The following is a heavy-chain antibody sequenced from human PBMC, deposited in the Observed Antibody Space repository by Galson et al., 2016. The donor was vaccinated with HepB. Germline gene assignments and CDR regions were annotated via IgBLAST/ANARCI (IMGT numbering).Heavy chain of an antibody. CDR3: ARDPSASDYFLGWFDP. V-gene: IGHV3-21*01. Sequence: SLRLSCAASGFTFSRFGMNWVRQSPGKGLEWVSSPGHSGGSIYYADSVKGRFTISRDNAKNSLYLHMTSLRAEDTAMYYCARDPSASDYFLGWFDPWGQGTLVTVSS. CDR1: GFTFSRFG. D-gene: IGHD6-6*01. CDR2: PGHSGGSI. J-gene: IGHJ5*02.